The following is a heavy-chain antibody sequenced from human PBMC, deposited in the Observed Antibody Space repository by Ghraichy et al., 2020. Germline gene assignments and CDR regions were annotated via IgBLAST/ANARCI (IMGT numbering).Heavy chain of an antibody. CDR3: ASYSGYKDAFDV. CDR2: INSDGFSI. Sequence: GGSLRLSCAASGFTFSSFWMHWVRQAPGKGLVWVSRINSDGFSISYADSVKGRFSISRDNAKKTLYLQMNSLRPEDTAVYYCASYSGYKDAFDVWGQGTMVTVSS. V-gene: IGHV3-74*01. CDR1: GFTFSSFW. J-gene: IGHJ3*01. D-gene: IGHD3-9*01.